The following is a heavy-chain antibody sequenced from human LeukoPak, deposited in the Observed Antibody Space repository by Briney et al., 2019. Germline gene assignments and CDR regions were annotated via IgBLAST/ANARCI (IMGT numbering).Heavy chain of an antibody. V-gene: IGHV3-9*01. Sequence: PGGSLRLSCAASGFTFDDYAMHWVRQAPGKGLEWVSGISWNSGSIGYADSVKGRFTISRDNAKNSLYLQMNSLRAEDTALYYCAKRAYPLGGDVVAAYFDYWGQGTLVTVSS. CDR2: ISWNSGSI. CDR3: AKRAYPLGGDVVAAYFDY. J-gene: IGHJ4*02. CDR1: GFTFDDYA. D-gene: IGHD2-15*01.